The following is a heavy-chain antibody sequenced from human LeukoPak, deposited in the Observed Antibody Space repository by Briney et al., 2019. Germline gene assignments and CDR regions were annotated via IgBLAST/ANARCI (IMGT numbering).Heavy chain of an antibody. CDR1: GGSFSGYY. D-gene: IGHD4-23*01. J-gene: IGHJ5*02. Sequence: SETLSLTCAVYGGSFSGYYWSWIRQPPGKGLEWIGEINHSGSTNYNPSLKSRVTISVDTSKNQFSLKLSSVTAADTAVYYCAITLSWFDPWGQGTLVTVSS. CDR2: INHSGST. CDR3: AITLSWFDP. V-gene: IGHV4-34*01.